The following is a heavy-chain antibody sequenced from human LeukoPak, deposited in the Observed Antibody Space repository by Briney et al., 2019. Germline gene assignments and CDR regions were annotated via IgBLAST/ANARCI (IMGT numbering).Heavy chain of an antibody. D-gene: IGHD2-15*01. V-gene: IGHV3-30*02. Sequence: GGSLRLSCAASGFTFSSYGMHWVRQAPGKGLEWVAFIRYDGSNKYYADSVKGRFTIFRDNSKNTLYLQMNSLRAEDTAVYYCAKEPRVAVYFDYWGQGTLVTVSS. CDR1: GFTFSSYG. J-gene: IGHJ4*02. CDR3: AKEPRVAVYFDY. CDR2: IRYDGSNK.